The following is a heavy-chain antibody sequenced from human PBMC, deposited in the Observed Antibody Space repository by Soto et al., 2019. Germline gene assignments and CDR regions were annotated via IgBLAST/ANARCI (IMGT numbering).Heavy chain of an antibody. D-gene: IGHD3-10*01. CDR3: ARDVVTMVRGVIPRHNWFDP. CDR1: GGSISSYY. CDR2: IYYSGST. J-gene: IGHJ5*02. Sequence: SETLSLTCTVSGGSISSYYWSWIRQPPGKGLEWIGYIYYSGSTNYNPSLKSRVTISVYTSKNQFSLKLSSVTAADTAVYYCARDVVTMVRGVIPRHNWFDPWGQGTLVTVSS. V-gene: IGHV4-59*01.